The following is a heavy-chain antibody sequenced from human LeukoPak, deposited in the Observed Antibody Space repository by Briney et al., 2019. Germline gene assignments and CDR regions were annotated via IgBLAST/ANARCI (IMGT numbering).Heavy chain of an antibody. CDR3: ARGARRDCSGGSCPGWFDP. V-gene: IGHV5-51*01. Sequence: GESLKISCKGVGYDFTNNWIGWVRQMPGKGLEWMGIVYPPDSDVRYSPSFQGQVTISVDKSISTAYLQWNSLKAADTAIYYCARGARRDCSGGSCPGWFDPWGQGTLVTVSS. J-gene: IGHJ5*02. CDR1: GYDFTNNW. CDR2: VYPPDSDV. D-gene: IGHD2-15*01.